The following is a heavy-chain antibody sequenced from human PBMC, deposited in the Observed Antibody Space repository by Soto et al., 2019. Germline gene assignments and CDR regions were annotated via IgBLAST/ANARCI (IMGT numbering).Heavy chain of an antibody. J-gene: IGHJ4*02. CDR3: ARQAGLDTALASIDY. CDR2: IYPGDSDT. Sequence: GESLKISCQGSGYSFTSYWIGWVRQMPGKGLEWMGIIYPGDSDTRYSPSFQGQVTISADKSISTAYLQWSSLKASDTAMYYCARQAGLDTALASIDYWGQGTLVTVSS. CDR1: GYSFTSYW. D-gene: IGHD5-18*01. V-gene: IGHV5-51*01.